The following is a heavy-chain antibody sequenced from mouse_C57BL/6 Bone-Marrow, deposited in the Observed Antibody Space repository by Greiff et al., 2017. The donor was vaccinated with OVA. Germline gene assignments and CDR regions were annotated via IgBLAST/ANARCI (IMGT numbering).Heavy chain of an antibody. D-gene: IGHD1-1*01. V-gene: IGHV1-55*01. CDR2: IYPGSGST. J-gene: IGHJ1*03. Sequence: QVKLQQPGAELVKPGASVKMSCKASGYTFTSYWITWVKQRPGQGLEWIGDIYPGSGSTNYNEKFKSKATLTVDTSSSTAYMQLSSLTSEDSAVYYCGYYGRWYFDVWGTGTTVTVSS. CDR3: GYYGRWYFDV. CDR1: GYTFTSYW.